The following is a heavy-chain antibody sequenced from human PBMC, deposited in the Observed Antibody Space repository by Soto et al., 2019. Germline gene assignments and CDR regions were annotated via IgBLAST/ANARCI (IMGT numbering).Heavy chain of an antibody. Sequence: QVQLVQSGGEVKKPGASMKVSCKASGDTFINYLISWVRQAPGQGLEWMGWISADSGNTNYAQKFQGRVTLTTDTSTXXXXXXLXXXXXXXXXXXXXXXXXPGGHCSGVTCYNFDYWGHGTLLTVSS. CDR2: ISADSGNT. CDR3: XXXXPGGHCSGVTCYNFDY. D-gene: IGHD2-15*01. V-gene: IGHV1-18*01. J-gene: IGHJ4*01. CDR1: GDTFINYL.